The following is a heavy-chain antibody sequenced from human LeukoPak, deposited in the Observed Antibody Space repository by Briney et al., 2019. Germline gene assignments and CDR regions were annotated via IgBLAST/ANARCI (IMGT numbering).Heavy chain of an antibody. CDR2: IYYSGST. J-gene: IGHJ4*02. CDR3: VRHPWRMGSRDYNFDD. CDR1: GGSISGYY. D-gene: IGHD3-16*01. Sequence: PSETLSLTCTVSGGSISGYYWSWIRQPPGKGLEWIGHIYYSGSTNYNPSLKSRVTISVDTSKNQFSLKMTSVTAADTVVYYCVRHPWRMGSRDYNFDDWGQGTLVTVSS. V-gene: IGHV4-59*08.